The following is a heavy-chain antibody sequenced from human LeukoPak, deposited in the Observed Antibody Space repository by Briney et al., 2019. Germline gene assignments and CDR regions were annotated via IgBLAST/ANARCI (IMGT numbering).Heavy chain of an antibody. CDR1: GYTFTSYA. V-gene: IGHV1-3*01. CDR2: INAGNGNT. D-gene: IGHD6-13*01. CDR3: ARGSSWYFWFDP. Sequence: GASVKVSCKASGYTFTSYAMHWVRQAPGQRLEWMGWINAGNGNTKYSQKFQGRVTITRDTSASTAYMELSSLRSEDTAVYYCARGSSWYFWFDPWGQGTLVTVSS. J-gene: IGHJ5*02.